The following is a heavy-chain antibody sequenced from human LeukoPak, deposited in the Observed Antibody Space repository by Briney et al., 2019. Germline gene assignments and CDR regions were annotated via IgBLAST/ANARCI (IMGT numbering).Heavy chain of an antibody. V-gene: IGHV4-34*01. CDR1: GGSLSGSY. Sequence: SETLSLTCAVYGGSLSGSYWSWTRQPPGKGLEWIGEIHPSGSTDYNPSFKSRVTMSVDTSKNQFSLKLTSMTAADTAVYYCARDRWTAMKDWGPGTLVTVSS. CDR2: IHPSGST. J-gene: IGHJ4*02. CDR3: ARDRWTAMKD. D-gene: IGHD5-18*01.